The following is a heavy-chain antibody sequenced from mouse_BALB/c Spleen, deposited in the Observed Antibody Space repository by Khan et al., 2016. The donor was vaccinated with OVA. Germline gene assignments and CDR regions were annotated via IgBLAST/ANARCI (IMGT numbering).Heavy chain of an antibody. CDR1: GDSITSGY. V-gene: IGHV3-8*02. D-gene: IGHD2-14*01. CDR3: ARSTCRYAFAY. CDR2: MIYTGYT. J-gene: IGHJ3*01. Sequence: EVQLQESGPSLVKPSQTLSLTCSVTGDSITSGYWSWIRKFPGNKLEYMGYMIYTGYTDYNPSLKSRLAITRHTSKNQYCLQLKSVTTVVTVTYFCARSTCRYAFAYWGQGALFTVSA.